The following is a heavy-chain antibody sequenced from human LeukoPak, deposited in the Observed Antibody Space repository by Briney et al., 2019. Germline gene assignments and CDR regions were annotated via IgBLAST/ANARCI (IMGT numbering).Heavy chain of an antibody. V-gene: IGHV1-46*01. D-gene: IGHD3-10*01. CDR2: INPSGGST. Sequence: ASVKVSCKASGYTFTSYYMHWVRQAPGQGLEWMGIINPSGGSTSYAQKFQGRVTMTRDTSTSTAYMELSSLRSEDTAVYYCARGRLWFGELYYFDYWGQGTLVTVSS. J-gene: IGHJ4*02. CDR1: GYTFTSYY. CDR3: ARGRLWFGELYYFDY.